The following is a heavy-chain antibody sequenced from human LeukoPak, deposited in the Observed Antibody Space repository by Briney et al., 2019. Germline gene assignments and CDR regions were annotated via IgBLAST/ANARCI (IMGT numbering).Heavy chain of an antibody. D-gene: IGHD6-13*01. CDR2: IYHSGST. J-gene: IGHJ3*02. Sequence: SETLSLTCAVSGGSISSSNWCSWVRQPPGKGLEWIGEIYHSGSTNYNPSLKSRVTISVDKSKNKFSLKLSSVTAADTAVYYCAREEASSSAKRGAFDIWGQGTMVTVSS. CDR3: AREEASSSAKRGAFDI. CDR1: GGSISSSNW. V-gene: IGHV4-4*02.